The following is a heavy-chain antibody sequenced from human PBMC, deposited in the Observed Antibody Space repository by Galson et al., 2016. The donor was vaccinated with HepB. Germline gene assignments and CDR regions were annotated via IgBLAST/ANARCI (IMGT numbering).Heavy chain of an antibody. CDR1: GFTFSFNW. D-gene: IGHD1-26*01. V-gene: IGHV3-66*01. J-gene: IGHJ4*02. CDR3: ARGSDLGSL. Sequence: SLRLSCAASGFTFSFNWMAWVRQAPGKGLEWVSLIDVTDDTYYADSVRGRFIISRDNSGNTLFLQMNSLRVEDTALYYCARGSDLGSLWGQGTLVTVSS. CDR2: IDVTDDT.